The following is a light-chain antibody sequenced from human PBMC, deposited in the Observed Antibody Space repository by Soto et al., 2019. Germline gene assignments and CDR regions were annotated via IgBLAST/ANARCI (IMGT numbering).Light chain of an antibody. V-gene: IGKV1-8*01. J-gene: IGKJ3*01. CDR3: QQYYSYPRA. CDR2: ATS. CDR1: QGISSY. Sequence: AIRMTQSPSSLSASTGDRVTITCRASQGISSYLAWYQQKPGTAPKLLIYATSTLQSGVPSRFSGSGSETDFTLTISCLQSEDFATYYCQQYYSYPRAFGPGTKVDIK.